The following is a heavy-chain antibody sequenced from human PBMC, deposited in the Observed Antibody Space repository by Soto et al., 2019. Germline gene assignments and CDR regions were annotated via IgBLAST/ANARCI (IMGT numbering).Heavy chain of an antibody. CDR2: ISGSSSYI. J-gene: IGHJ4*02. D-gene: IGHD4-17*01. V-gene: IGHV3-21*04. Sequence: GGSLRLSCAASGFTFSSYSMNWVRRAPGKGLEWVSSISGSSSYIYYADSVKGRFTISRDNTKNTLYLQMNSLRAEDTAVYYCAKEIHYGDYLDYWGQGTLVTVSS. CDR3: AKEIHYGDYLDY. CDR1: GFTFSSYS.